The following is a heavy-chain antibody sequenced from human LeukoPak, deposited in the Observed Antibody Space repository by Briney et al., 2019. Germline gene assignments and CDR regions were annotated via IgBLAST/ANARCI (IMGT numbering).Heavy chain of an antibody. CDR1: GYTFTSYG. V-gene: IGHV1-18*01. Sequence: ASVKVSCKASGYTFTSYGISWVRQAPGQGLEWMGWISAYNGNTNYAQKLQGRVTMTTDTSTSTVYMELRSLRSDDTAVYYCARDIRASGGNLDSGGQETLLTASS. CDR2: ISAYNGNT. J-gene: IGHJ4*02. D-gene: IGHD4-23*01. CDR3: ARDIRASGGNLDS.